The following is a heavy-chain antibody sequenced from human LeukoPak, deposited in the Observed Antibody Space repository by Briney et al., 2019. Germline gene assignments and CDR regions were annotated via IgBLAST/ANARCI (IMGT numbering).Heavy chain of an antibody. D-gene: IGHD3-10*01. V-gene: IGHV3-21*01. Sequence: GGALRLFWVGSGFTFSSYSMKWVGQAPGKGLEWVSSISTSSSYIYYADSVKGRFTISRDTAKNSLYLQMNSLRVEDTAVYYCARERFHGSGAPKFDYWGQGVLVTVSS. CDR2: ISTSSSYI. CDR3: ARERFHGSGAPKFDY. CDR1: GFTFSSYS. J-gene: IGHJ4*02.